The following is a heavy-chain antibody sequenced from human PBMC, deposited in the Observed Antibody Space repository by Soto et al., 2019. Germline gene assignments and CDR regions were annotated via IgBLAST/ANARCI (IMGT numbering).Heavy chain of an antibody. Sequence: SETLSLTCTVSSGSISITIYYCGWFRQPPGKGLEWIGSIYYAGSTKYNPSLNSRVTISVDTSKNQFSLKLSSVTAADTAVYYCARRYSSAFDIWGQGTMVT. J-gene: IGHJ3*02. V-gene: IGHV4-39*01. D-gene: IGHD6-13*01. CDR3: ARRYSSAFDI. CDR2: IYYAGST. CDR1: SGSISITIYY.